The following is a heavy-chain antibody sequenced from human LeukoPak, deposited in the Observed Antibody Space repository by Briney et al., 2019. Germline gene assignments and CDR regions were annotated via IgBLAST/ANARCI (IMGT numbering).Heavy chain of an antibody. CDR2: FNPTSGSA. J-gene: IGHJ5*02. CDR3: ARGHSLAVAGRQHWFDP. CDR1: GYSFTSCY. Sequence: ASVKVSCKASGYSFTSCYMHWVRQAPGQGLEWMGIFNPTSGSATYAQKFQGRVTVTRDTSTNTVHMELSSLRSDDTAVYYCARGHSLAVAGRQHWFDPWGQGTLVTVSS. V-gene: IGHV1-46*01. D-gene: IGHD6-19*01.